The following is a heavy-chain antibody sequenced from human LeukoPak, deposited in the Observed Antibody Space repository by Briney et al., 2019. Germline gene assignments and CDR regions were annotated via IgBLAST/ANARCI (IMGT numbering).Heavy chain of an antibody. CDR2: IYYSGST. V-gene: IGHV4-31*03. D-gene: IGHD5-24*01. CDR1: GGSISSGVYY. Sequence: PSETLSLTCPVSGGSISSGVYYWSWIRQHPGKGLEWIGYIYYSGSTYYNPSLKSRVTISVDTSKNQFSLKLSSVTAADTAVYYCARGVRSLQLSYFDYWGQGTLVTVSS. CDR3: ARGVRSLQLSYFDY. J-gene: IGHJ4*02.